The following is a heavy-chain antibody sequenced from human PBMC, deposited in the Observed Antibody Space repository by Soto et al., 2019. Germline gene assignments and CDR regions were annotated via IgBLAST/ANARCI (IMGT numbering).Heavy chain of an antibody. CDR1: GGSISSSSYY. V-gene: IGHV4-39*01. D-gene: IGHD2-2*01. CDR2: IYYSGST. Sequence: QLQLQESGPGLVKPSETLSLTCTVSGGSISSSSYYWGWIRQPPGKGLEWIGSIYYSGSTYYNPSHTSRVNLSVATSKHQFSLKRSSVTAADPAGYYCARNIVVVPEAMRDYCNMEGRGKGTTVTVSS. CDR3: ARNIVVVPEAMRDYCNMEG. J-gene: IGHJ6*03.